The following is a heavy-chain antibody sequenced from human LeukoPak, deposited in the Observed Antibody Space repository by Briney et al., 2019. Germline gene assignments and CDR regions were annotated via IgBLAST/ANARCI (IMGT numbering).Heavy chain of an antibody. CDR3: ARGGSSSDYYYYYMDV. CDR2: IIPIFGTA. J-gene: IGHJ6*03. V-gene: IGHV1-69*05. Sequence: HRASVKVSCKASGGTFSSYAIGWVRQAPGQGLEWMGGIIPIFGTANYAQKFQGRVTITTDESTSTAYMELSSLRSEDTAVYYCARGGSSSDYYYYYMDVWGKGTTVTVSS. D-gene: IGHD6-6*01. CDR1: GGTFSSYA.